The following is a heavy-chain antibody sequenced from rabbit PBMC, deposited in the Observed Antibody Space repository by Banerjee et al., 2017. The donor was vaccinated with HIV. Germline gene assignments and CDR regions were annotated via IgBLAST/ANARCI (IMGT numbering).Heavy chain of an antibody. V-gene: IGHV1S39*01. Sequence: QEQLKESGGGLVQPGGSLKLSCKASGFDFSSYGVSWVRQAPGKGLEWIGYIDPVFGSTYYASWVNGRFTISKTSSTTVTLQMTSLTAADTATYFCVRSTSGYDIGDLWGPGTLVTVS. J-gene: IGHJ4*01. CDR1: GFDFSSYG. D-gene: IGHD1-1*01. CDR2: IDPVFGST. CDR3: VRSTSGYDIGDL.